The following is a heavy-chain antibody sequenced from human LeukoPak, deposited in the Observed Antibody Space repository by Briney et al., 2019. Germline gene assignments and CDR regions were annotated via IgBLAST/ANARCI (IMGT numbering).Heavy chain of an antibody. CDR1: GGSISSYY. J-gene: IGHJ5*02. D-gene: IGHD3-10*01. Sequence: PSETLSLTCTVAGGSISSYYWSWIRQPAGKGLEWLGRLYTSGSTNYNPSLKSRVTMSVDTSKNQFSLKVTSVTAADTAVYYCARAPPFGSWFDPWGPGTLVTVSS. V-gene: IGHV4-4*07. CDR2: LYTSGST. CDR3: ARAPPFGSWFDP.